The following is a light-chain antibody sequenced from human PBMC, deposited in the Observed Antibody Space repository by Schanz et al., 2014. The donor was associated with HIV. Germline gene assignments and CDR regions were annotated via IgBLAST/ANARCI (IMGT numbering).Light chain of an antibody. J-gene: IGLJ2*01. CDR3: QSYDSSNHVV. V-gene: IGLV2-8*01. CDR2: EVS. Sequence: QSVLTQPPSASGSPGQSVTISCTGTSSDVGAYNYVSWYQQHPGKAPKLMIYEVSERPSGVPDRFSGSIDSSSNSASLTISGLKTEDEGDYYCQSYDSSNHVVFGGGTKLTVL. CDR1: SSDVGAYNY.